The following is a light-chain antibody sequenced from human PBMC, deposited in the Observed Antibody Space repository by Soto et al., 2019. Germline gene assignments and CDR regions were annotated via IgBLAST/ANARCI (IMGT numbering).Light chain of an antibody. J-gene: IGKJ1*01. CDR3: QQYNNWPPA. CDR2: GAS. V-gene: IGKV3-15*01. Sequence: EIVMTQSPATLSVSPGERATLSCRASQSVSSNLAWYQQNPVQAPRLLIYGASTRATGIPARFSGSGSGTEFTLTISSLQSEDFAVYYCQQYNNWPPAFGQGTKVEIK. CDR1: QSVSSN.